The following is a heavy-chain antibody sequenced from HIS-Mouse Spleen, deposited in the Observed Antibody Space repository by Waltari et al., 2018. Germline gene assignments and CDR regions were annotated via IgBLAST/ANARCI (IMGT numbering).Heavy chain of an antibody. CDR3: ARERRGPGWFDP. D-gene: IGHD5-12*01. V-gene: IGHV3-7*01. CDR2: IKQDGSEK. CDR1: GFTFSSYW. Sequence: EVQLVESGGGLVQPGGSLRLSCSASGFTFSSYWMRWVGQAPGEGLEWVANIKQDGSEKYYVDSVKGRFTISRDNAKNSLYLQMNSLRAEDTAVYYCARERRGPGWFDPWGQGTLVTVSS. J-gene: IGHJ5*02.